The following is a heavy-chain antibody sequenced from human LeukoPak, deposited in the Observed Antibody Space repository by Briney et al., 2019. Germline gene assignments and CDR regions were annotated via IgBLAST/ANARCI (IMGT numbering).Heavy chain of an antibody. J-gene: IGHJ5*02. CDR3: ATHSSGYVFWFDP. Sequence: ASVKVSCKVSGYTLTELSMHWVRQAPGKGLEWMGGFDPEGGETIYAQKFQGRVTMTEDTSTDTAYMELSSLRSEDTAVYYCATHSSGYVFWFDPWGQGTLVTVSS. CDR2: FDPEGGET. V-gene: IGHV1-24*01. CDR1: GYTLTELS. D-gene: IGHD3-22*01.